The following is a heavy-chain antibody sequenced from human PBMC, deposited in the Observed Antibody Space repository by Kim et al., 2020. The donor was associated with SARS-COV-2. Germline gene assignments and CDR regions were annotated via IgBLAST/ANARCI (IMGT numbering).Heavy chain of an antibody. D-gene: IGHD3-10*01. V-gene: IGHV3-30*02. CDR3: AKDAFSVTRGVTCFDY. J-gene: IGHJ4*02. Sequence: SVKGRFTISRDNSKNTLYLQMNSLRAEDTAVYYCAKDAFSVTRGVTCFDYWGQGTLVTVSS.